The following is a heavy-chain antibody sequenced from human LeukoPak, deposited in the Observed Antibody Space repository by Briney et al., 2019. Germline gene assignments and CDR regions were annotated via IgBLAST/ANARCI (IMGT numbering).Heavy chain of an antibody. CDR1: GFTFSSYW. D-gene: IGHD3-16*01. CDR2: MHYSGSA. J-gene: IGHJ4*02. Sequence: GSLRLSCAASGFTFSSYWMSWVRQAPGKGLEWIGSMHYSGSAYYNPSVKSRVTISVDTSKKQFSLKLNSVTAADTAVYYCALWGTWGYFDYWGQGTLVTVSS. V-gene: IGHV4-59*05. CDR3: ALWGTWGYFDY.